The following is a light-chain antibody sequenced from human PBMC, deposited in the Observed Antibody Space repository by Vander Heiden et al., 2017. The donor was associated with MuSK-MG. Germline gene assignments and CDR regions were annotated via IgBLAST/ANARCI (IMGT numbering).Light chain of an antibody. Sequence: QSALTQPASVSGSPGQSITISCTGTSSDVGGYNYVSWYQQHPGKAPKPRREEVSNRPSGVSNRFSGSKAGKKESLNTSGLQAEDEAYEYCTQSTGSRNMVFGRGTKLTVL. V-gene: IGLV2-14*01. J-gene: IGLJ2*01. CDR2: EVS. CDR3: TQSTGSRNMV. CDR1: SSDVGGYNY.